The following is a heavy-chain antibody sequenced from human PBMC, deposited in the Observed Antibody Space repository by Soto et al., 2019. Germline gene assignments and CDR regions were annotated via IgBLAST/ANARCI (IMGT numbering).Heavy chain of an antibody. CDR2: IMPIFGSA. V-gene: IGHV1-69*13. J-gene: IGHJ4*02. D-gene: IGHD3-22*01. CDR1: GGTFSTNT. Sequence: SVKVSCKASGGTFSTNTISWVRQAPGQGLEWMGGIMPIFGSANCAQKFQGRVTITADEYTRTVYMELSRLRSEDTAVYYCARQFDSDTSGYYYAYWGQGTLVTVSS. CDR3: ARQFDSDTSGYYYAY.